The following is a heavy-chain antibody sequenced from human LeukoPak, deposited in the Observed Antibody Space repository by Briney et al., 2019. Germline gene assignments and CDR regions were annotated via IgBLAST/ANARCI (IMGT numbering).Heavy chain of an antibody. D-gene: IGHD5-18*01. CDR2: TYSGGTT. Sequence: GGSLRLSCAASGLIVSNSYMTCLRQAPGRGLEWVSITYSGGTTYYADSVKGRFTISRDNSKNTLNLQMDSLRAEDTAVYYCARAVGYNYGYMSWGQGTLVTVSS. CDR3: ARAVGYNYGYMS. J-gene: IGHJ5*02. CDR1: GLIVSNSY. V-gene: IGHV3-53*01.